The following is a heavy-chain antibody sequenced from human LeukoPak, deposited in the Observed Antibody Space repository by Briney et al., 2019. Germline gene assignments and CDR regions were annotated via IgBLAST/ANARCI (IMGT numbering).Heavy chain of an antibody. CDR3: ARAEGVVVPAAILDY. CDR2: ISSSGSTI. Sequence: GGSLRLSCAASGFTFSDYYMSWIRQAPGKGLEWVSYISSSGSTIYYADSVKGRFTISRDNAKNSLYLQMNSLRAEDTAVYYCARAEGVVVPAAILDYWGQRTLVTVSS. D-gene: IGHD2-2*02. V-gene: IGHV3-11*01. J-gene: IGHJ4*02. CDR1: GFTFSDYY.